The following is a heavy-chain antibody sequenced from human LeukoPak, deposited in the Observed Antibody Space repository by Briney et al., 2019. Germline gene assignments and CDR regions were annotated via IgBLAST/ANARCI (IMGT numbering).Heavy chain of an antibody. Sequence: SETLSLTCTVSGGSMSRYYWSWIRQPPGKGLEWIGYINFNGNTNYNPSLKSRVTISVDTSKNQFSLNLSSVTAADAAVYYCASGRFDDYGDFERGDYFDSWGQGTLVTVSS. CDR3: ASGRFDDYGDFERGDYFDS. V-gene: IGHV4-59*01. D-gene: IGHD4-17*01. CDR1: GGSMSRYY. J-gene: IGHJ4*02. CDR2: INFNGNT.